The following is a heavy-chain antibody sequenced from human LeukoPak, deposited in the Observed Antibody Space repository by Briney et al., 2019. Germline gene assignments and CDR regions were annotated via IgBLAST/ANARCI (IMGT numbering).Heavy chain of an antibody. V-gene: IGHV4-34*01. CDR2: INHGGST. J-gene: IGHJ6*03. D-gene: IGHD1-26*01. Sequence: SETQSLTCAVYVGSFSGHYWTWIRQPPGKGLEWLGEINHGGSTNYNPSLKSRVTISVDTSKNQFSLNLRSVTAADTAVYYCARVRHSFTGSFFSFAYYYYMDVWGKGTTVTVSS. CDR1: VGSFSGHY. CDR3: ARVRHSFTGSFFSFAYYYYMDV.